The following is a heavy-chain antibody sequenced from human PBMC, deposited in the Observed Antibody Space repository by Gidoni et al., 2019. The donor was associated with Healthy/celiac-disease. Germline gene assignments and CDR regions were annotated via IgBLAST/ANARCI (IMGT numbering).Heavy chain of an antibody. CDR1: GFTFSSYG. V-gene: IGHV3-30*18. CDR2: ISYDGSNK. D-gene: IGHD3-22*01. CDR3: AKDGDYYDSSGYSEYAFDI. J-gene: IGHJ3*02. Sequence: QVQLVESGGGVVQPGRSLRLSCAASGFTFSSYGMHWVRQAPGKGLEWVAVISYDGSNKYYADSVKGRFTISRDNSKNTLYLQMNSLRAEDTAVYYCAKDGDYYDSSGYSEYAFDIWGQGTMVTVSS.